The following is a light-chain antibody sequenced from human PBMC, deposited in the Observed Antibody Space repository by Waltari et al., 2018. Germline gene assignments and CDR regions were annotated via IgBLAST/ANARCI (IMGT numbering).Light chain of an antibody. V-gene: IGKV3-20*01. CDR3: QQYGSSPET. CDR1: QSVSNSF. CDR2: GAS. Sequence: EIVLTQSPGPLSLSPGERATLSCRASQSVSNSFLAWYQQKPGQAPRLLIYGASSRATGIPGRFSGSGSGTDFTLTISRLEPEDFTVYYCQQYGSSPETFGQGTKVEIK. J-gene: IGKJ1*01.